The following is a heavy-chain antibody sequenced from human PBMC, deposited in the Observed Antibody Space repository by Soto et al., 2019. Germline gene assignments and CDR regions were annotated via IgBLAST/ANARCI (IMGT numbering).Heavy chain of an antibody. CDR2: INAGNGNT. D-gene: IGHD2-2*01. Sequence: ASVKVSCKASGYSFTSYAIYWVRQAPGQRLEWMGWINAGNGNTKYSQKLQGRVTFAGDTSASTAHMELSSLRSEDTAVYFCARGVENIVVVLDVFGYYGMDVWGQGTTVTVSS. CDR1: GYSFTSYA. CDR3: ARGVENIVVVLDVFGYYGMDV. V-gene: IGHV1-3*01. J-gene: IGHJ6*02.